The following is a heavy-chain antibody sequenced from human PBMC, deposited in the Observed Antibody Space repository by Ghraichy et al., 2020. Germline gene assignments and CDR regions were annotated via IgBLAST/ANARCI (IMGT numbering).Heavy chain of an antibody. J-gene: IGHJ5*02. CDR2: INHSGST. V-gene: IGHV4-34*01. CDR1: GGSFSGYY. D-gene: IGHD3-16*01. Sequence: SETLSLTCAVYGGSFSGYYGSWIRQPPGKGLEWIGEINHSGSTNYNPSLKSRVTISVDTSKNQFSLKLSSVTAADTAVYYCARWYYDYVWGADWFDPWGQGTLVTVSS. CDR3: ARWYYDYVWGADWFDP.